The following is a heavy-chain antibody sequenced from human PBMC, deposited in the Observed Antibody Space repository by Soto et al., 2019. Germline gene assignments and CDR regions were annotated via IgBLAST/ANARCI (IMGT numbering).Heavy chain of an antibody. V-gene: IGHV4-30-4*08. CDR3: ASTLVGATTYREAGY. D-gene: IGHD1-26*01. CDR1: GDSISSGAYY. J-gene: IGHJ4*02. Sequence: SETLSLTCTVSGDSISSGAYYWSWIRQHPGKGLEWIGYISYSGRTYYNPSLKSRLTISLDTSENQFSLKLSSVTAADTAVYYCASTLVGATTYREAGYWGQGTLVTVSS. CDR2: ISYSGRT.